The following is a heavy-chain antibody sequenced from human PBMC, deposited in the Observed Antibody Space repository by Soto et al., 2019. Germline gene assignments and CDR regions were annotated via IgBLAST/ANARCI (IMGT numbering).Heavy chain of an antibody. V-gene: IGHV3-21*01. Sequence: EVQLVESGGGLVKPGGSLRLSCAASGFTFSSYSMNWVRQAPGKGLEWVSSISSSSSFIYYADSLKGRFTISRDNAKNTLYLQMNSLSAEDTAVYYCARNPCYYDTSGYYYWGQGTLVTVSS. CDR3: ARNPCYYDTSGYYY. D-gene: IGHD3-22*01. CDR1: GFTFSSYS. J-gene: IGHJ4*02. CDR2: ISSSSSFI.